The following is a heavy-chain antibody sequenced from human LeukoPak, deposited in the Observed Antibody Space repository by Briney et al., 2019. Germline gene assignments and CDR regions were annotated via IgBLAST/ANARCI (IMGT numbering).Heavy chain of an antibody. CDR3: ARGLNHYDSSGYYAFDY. V-gene: IGHV4-59*12. D-gene: IGHD3-22*01. Sequence: PSETLSLTCTVSGGSISSYYWSWIRQPPGKGLEWIGYIYYSGSTNYNPSLKSRVTISVDTSKNQFSLKLSSVTAADTAVYYCARGLNHYDSSGYYAFDYWGQGTLVTVSS. CDR1: GGSISSYY. CDR2: IYYSGST. J-gene: IGHJ4*02.